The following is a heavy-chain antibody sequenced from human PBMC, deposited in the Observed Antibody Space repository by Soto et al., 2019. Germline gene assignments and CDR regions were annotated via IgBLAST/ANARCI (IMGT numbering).Heavy chain of an antibody. CDR2: IYPGDSET. J-gene: IGHJ5*02. CDR3: ARGSTGSARRLDP. CDR1: GYKFPTYW. D-gene: IGHD6-25*01. V-gene: IGHV5-51*01. Sequence: PGESLKISCKGSGYKFPTYWIAWVRQTPERGLECMGFIYPGDSETIYSPSFQGRVTMSADKSLSTAYLQWGSLRTSDTAIYYCARGSTGSARRLDPWGPGTLVTVSS.